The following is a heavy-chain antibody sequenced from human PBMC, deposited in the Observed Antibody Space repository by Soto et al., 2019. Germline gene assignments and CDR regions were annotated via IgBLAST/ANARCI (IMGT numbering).Heavy chain of an antibody. D-gene: IGHD3-3*01. J-gene: IGHJ5*02. CDR1: GFTVSSNY. CDR3: AITIFGVAINWFDP. V-gene: IGHV3-53*01. Sequence: GGSLRLSCAASGFTVSSNYISWFRQPPGKGLEWVSVIYSGGSTYYADSVKGRFTISRDNSKNTLYLQMNSLRAEDTAVYYCAITIFGVAINWFDPWGQGTLVTVSS. CDR2: IYSGGST.